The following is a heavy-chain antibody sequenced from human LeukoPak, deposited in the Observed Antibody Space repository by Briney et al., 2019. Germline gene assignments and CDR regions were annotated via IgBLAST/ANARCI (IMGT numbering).Heavy chain of an antibody. D-gene: IGHD4-17*01. CDR1: GGTSISYA. CDR3: ASRDADYEYYFDY. V-gene: IGHV1-69*13. J-gene: IGHJ4*02. CDR2: IIPKFATA. Sequence: SVTVSFKASGGTSISYAISWVRQAPGQGVEWIGSIIPKFATANYAHNFQGRVSICADESTTTAYMELSSLTFDDTAVYYCASRDADYEYYFDYWGQGAVVTVSS.